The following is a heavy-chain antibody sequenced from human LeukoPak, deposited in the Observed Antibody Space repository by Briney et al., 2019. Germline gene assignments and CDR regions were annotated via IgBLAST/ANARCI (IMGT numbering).Heavy chain of an antibody. Sequence: PGGSLRLSCAASGFTFSSYGMHWVRQAPGKGLEWVAFIRYDGSNKYYADSVKGRFTISRDNSKNTQYLQMNSLRAEDTAVYYCAKPLGYSGYVFDYWGQGTLVTVSS. J-gene: IGHJ4*02. CDR2: IRYDGSNK. CDR1: GFTFSSYG. D-gene: IGHD5-12*01. V-gene: IGHV3-30*02. CDR3: AKPLGYSGYVFDY.